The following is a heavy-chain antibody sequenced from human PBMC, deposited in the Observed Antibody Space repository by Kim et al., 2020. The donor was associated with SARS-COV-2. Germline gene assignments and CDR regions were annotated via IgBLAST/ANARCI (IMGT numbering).Heavy chain of an antibody. CDR3: ARLGPGLLNWFDP. D-gene: IGHD1-26*01. Sequence: SETLSLTCTVSGGSISSSRYYWGWIRQPPGKGLEWIGSIYYSGSTYYNPSLKSHVTISVDTSKNQFSLKLSSVTAADTAVYYCARLGPGLLNWFDPWGQGTLVTVSS. CDR1: GGSISSSRYY. V-gene: IGHV4-39*01. CDR2: IYYSGST. J-gene: IGHJ5*02.